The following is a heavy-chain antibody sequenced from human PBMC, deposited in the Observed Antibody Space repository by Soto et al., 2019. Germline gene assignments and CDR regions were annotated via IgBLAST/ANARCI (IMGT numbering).Heavy chain of an antibody. CDR1: GFTFSIYS. J-gene: IGHJ3*02. CDR2: ISSSSSTI. Sequence: GGSLRLSCAASGFTFSIYSRNWVRQGTWKGLEWVSYISSSSSTIYYADSVKGRFTISRDNAKNSLYLQMNSLRDEDTAVYYCARDPIYDSSGYYFVTAFDIWGQGTMVIVSS. D-gene: IGHD3-22*01. CDR3: ARDPIYDSSGYYFVTAFDI. V-gene: IGHV3-48*02.